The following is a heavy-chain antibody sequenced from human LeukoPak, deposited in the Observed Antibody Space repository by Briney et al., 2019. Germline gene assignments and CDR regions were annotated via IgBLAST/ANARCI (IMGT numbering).Heavy chain of an antibody. CDR3: AHITMIVVVTPDDAFDI. CDR2: IRPDGSTK. Sequence: GGSLRLSCVASGFTFSTYGMHWVRQAPGKVLEWVAIIRPDGSTKYHPDSVKGRFTISRDNSKNTLYLQMNSLRAEDTAVYYCAHITMIVVVTPDDAFDIWGQGTMVTVSS. J-gene: IGHJ3*02. CDR1: GFTFSTYG. V-gene: IGHV3-30*02. D-gene: IGHD3-22*01.